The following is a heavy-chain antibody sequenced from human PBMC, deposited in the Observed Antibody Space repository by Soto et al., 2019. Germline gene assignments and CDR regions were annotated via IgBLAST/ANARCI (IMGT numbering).Heavy chain of an antibody. Sequence: SETLSLTCTVSGGSISSYYWSWIRQPPGKGLELIGYISYRGSTNYSPSFRSRVTISVDTAKNQFSLKLTSVTAADTAVYYCARRVYDNVWGRYFDSWGHGTLVTVSS. J-gene: IGHJ4*01. V-gene: IGHV4-59*01. CDR2: ISYRGST. CDR1: GGSISSYY. CDR3: ARRVYDNVWGRYFDS. D-gene: IGHD3-16*01.